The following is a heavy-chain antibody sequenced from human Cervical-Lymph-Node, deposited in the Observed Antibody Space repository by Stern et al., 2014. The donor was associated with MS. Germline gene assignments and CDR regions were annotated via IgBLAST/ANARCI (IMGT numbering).Heavy chain of an antibody. CDR2: IYYRGRTT. Sequence: QVQLQESGPRLVTPSQTLSLTCTVSGGSINSGGHYWSWIRQPPGKGLEWIGHIYYRGRTTYKHPTLKSRVIISVDSSKNQFSLKLSSVTAADTAVYFCARVLEDDLTDWYFDLWGRGTLVTASA. CDR1: GGSINSGGHY. D-gene: IGHD3/OR15-3a*01. CDR3: ARVLEDDLTDWYFDL. J-gene: IGHJ2*01. V-gene: IGHV4-31*03.